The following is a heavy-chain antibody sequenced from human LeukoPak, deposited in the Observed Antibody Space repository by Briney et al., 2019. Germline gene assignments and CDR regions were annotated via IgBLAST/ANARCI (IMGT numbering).Heavy chain of an antibody. Sequence: SETLSLTCAVYGGSFSGYYWSWIRQPPGKGRDGIGEINHRGSTNYNPSLKSRVTISVDTSKNQFSLKLSSVTAADTAVYYCARVAAAGTVVDYWGQGTLVTVSS. J-gene: IGHJ4*02. CDR2: INHRGST. D-gene: IGHD6-13*01. CDR1: GGSFSGYY. V-gene: IGHV4-34*01. CDR3: ARVAAAGTVVDY.